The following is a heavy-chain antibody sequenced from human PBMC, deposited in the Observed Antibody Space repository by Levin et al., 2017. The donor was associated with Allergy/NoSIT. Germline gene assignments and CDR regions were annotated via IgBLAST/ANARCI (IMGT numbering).Heavy chain of an antibody. V-gene: IGHV3-30*04. J-gene: IGHJ6*02. D-gene: IGHD1-1*01. CDR3: ARDYWTYTETRDGTDV. CDR1: GFTFSDYA. CDR2: ISDNGNIK. Sequence: QPGGSLRLSCVASGFTFSDYAMHWARQAPGRGLEWVAVISDNGNIKYNADSVQGRFTISRSNSNNTLYLQMNSLRVEDTGVYYCARDYWTYTETRDGTDVWGQGTTVTVSS.